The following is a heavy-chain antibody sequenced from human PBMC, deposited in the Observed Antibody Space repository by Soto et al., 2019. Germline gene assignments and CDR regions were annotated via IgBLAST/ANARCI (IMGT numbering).Heavy chain of an antibody. D-gene: IGHD2-15*01. V-gene: IGHV3-30*03. Sequence: GGSLRLSCAASGFTFSSYAMHWVRQAPGKGLEWVAVISFGGSTKYYADPVKGRFTISRDDSKNTLFLQMNSLRAEDTAVYYCVRGGGGSYYYALDVWGQGTTVTVSS. CDR2: ISFGGSTK. CDR1: GFTFSSYA. CDR3: VRGGGGSYYYALDV. J-gene: IGHJ6*02.